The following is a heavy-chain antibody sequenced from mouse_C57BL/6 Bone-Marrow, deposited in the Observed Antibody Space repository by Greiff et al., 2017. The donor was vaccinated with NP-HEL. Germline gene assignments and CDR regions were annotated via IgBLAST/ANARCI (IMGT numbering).Heavy chain of an antibody. Sequence: VQLQQSGAELVRPGASVTLSCKASGYTFTDYEMHWVKQTPVHGLEWIGAIDPETGGTAYNQKFKGKAILTADKSSSTAYMELRSLTSEDSAVYYCTRPIYYYGSSWAYWGQGTLVTVSA. CDR1: GYTFTDYE. CDR2: IDPETGGT. V-gene: IGHV1-15*01. CDR3: TRPIYYYGSSWAY. D-gene: IGHD1-1*01. J-gene: IGHJ3*01.